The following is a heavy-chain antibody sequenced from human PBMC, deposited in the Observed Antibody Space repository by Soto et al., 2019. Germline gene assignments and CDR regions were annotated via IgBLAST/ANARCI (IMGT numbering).Heavy chain of an antibody. CDR1: GFTVSHNY. CDR2: IFSGGST. V-gene: IGHV3-53*01. Sequence: EVQLVESGGGLIQPGGSLRLSCAASGFTVSHNYITWVRQAPGKGLEWVSVIFSGGSTYYGDSVKGRFTISRDISKNMVYLQMNSLRAEDTAVYYCARVPDTGGRDYLDYWGQGTLVTVSS. J-gene: IGHJ4*02. D-gene: IGHD7-27*01. CDR3: ARVPDTGGRDYLDY.